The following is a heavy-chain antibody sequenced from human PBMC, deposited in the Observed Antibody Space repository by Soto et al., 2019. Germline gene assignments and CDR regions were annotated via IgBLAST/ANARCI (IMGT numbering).Heavy chain of an antibody. CDR3: AHSYGHFDY. CDR2: IYLNDDK. CDR1: GFSLSSSGVG. J-gene: IGHJ4*02. Sequence: SGPTLVNPTQTLTLTCTFSGFSLSSSGVGVGWIRQPPGKALEWLALIYLNDDKRYSPSLKSRLTITKDTSKNQVVLIMINMDLVDTATYYCAHSYGHFDYWGQGILVTVSS. V-gene: IGHV2-5*01. D-gene: IGHD4-17*01.